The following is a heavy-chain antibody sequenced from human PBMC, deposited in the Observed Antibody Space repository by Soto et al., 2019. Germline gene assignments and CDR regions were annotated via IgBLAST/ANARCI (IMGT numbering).Heavy chain of an antibody. CDR3: ARYDAESGSNKLDP. D-gene: IGHD5-12*01. CDR2: IYYTGNT. CDR1: GGSVSSRSHF. J-gene: IGHJ5*02. Sequence: HVQLQESGPGVVKPSDTLSVTCTVSGGSVSSRSHFWSWIRQPPGGGLQWIGYIYYTGNTNYSPALKSRATLSVDTSRNQFSLRLTSVTAADTAIYYCARYDAESGSNKLDPWGQGTLVNVSS. V-gene: IGHV4-61*01.